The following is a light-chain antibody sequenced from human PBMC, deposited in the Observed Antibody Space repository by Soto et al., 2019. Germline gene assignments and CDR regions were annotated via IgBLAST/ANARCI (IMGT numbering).Light chain of an antibody. CDR3: ETWDTNTPV. J-gene: IGLJ2*01. V-gene: IGLV4-60*02. CDR2: LEGSGNY. Sequence: QSVLTQSSSASASLGSSVKLTCTLSSGHSSYIIAWHQQQPGKAPRYLMKLEGSGNYNKGSGVPDRFSGSSSGADRYLSISDLQFEDEADYYCETWDTNTPVFGGGTKLTVL. CDR1: SGHSSYI.